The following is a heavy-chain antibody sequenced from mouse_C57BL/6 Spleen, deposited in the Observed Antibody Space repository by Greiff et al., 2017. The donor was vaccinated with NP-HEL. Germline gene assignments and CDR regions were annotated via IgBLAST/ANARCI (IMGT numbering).Heavy chain of an antibody. CDR1: GFTFTDYY. V-gene: IGHV7-3*01. D-gene: IGHD1-1*02. CDR2: IRNKANGYTT. Sequence: EVHLVESGGGLVQPGGSLSLSCAASGFTFTDYYMSWVRQPPGKALEWLGFIRNKANGYTTEYSASVKGRFTISRDNSQSILYLQMNALRAEDSATYYCARLGYGYWYFDVWGTGTTVTVSS. J-gene: IGHJ1*03. CDR3: ARLGYGYWYFDV.